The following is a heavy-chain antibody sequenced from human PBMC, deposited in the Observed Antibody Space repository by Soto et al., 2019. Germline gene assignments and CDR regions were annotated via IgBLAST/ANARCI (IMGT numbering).Heavy chain of an antibody. CDR2: IGKAGDT. J-gene: IGHJ4*02. Sequence: EVQLVESGGDLVQPGGSLRLSCAASGFTFSSYDFHWVRQTTGKGLEWVSAIGKAGDTYYAGSVKGRFTISRENAKNSLYLQMNSLRAGDTAVSYCTRGAAGFDYWGQGTLVTVSS. CDR1: GFTFSSYD. D-gene: IGHD6-13*01. CDR3: TRGAAGFDY. V-gene: IGHV3-13*01.